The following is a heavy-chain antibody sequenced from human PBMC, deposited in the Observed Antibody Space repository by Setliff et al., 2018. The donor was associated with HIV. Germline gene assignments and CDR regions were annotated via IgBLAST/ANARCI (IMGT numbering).Heavy chain of an antibody. V-gene: IGHV2-70*03. D-gene: IGHD3-10*01. CDR1: GFSLSTSGMR. CDR2: IDWDDDK. Sequence: SGPTLVNPTQTLTLTCTFSGFSLSTSGMRASWIRQPPGKALEWLARIDWDDDKFYSTSLKTRLTISKDTSKNQVVLTMTNMDPVDTAVYFCARGYYGSDLQNGMDVWGQGTTVTVSS. CDR3: ARGYYGSDLQNGMDV. J-gene: IGHJ6*02.